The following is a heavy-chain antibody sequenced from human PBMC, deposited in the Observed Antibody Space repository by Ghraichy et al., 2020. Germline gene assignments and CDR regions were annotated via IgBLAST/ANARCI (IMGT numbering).Heavy chain of an antibody. CDR1: GFTFSSYA. D-gene: IGHD3/OR15-3a*01. Sequence: GESLNISCAASGFTFSSYAMHWVRQAPGKGLEWVAVISYDGSNKYYADSVKGRFTISRDNSKNTLYLQMNSLRAEDTAVYYCARDDPTISGTGAGIGYWGQGTLVTVSS. CDR2: ISYDGSNK. CDR3: ARDDPTISGTGAGIGY. J-gene: IGHJ4*02. V-gene: IGHV3-30*04.